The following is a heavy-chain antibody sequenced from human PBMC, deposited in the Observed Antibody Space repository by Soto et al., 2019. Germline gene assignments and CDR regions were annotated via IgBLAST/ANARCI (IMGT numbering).Heavy chain of an antibody. J-gene: IGHJ3*02. D-gene: IGHD2-2*01. V-gene: IGHV1-3*01. CDR3: ATAIVVVPAVSAFDI. Sequence: QVPLVQSGAEVKKPGASVKVSCKASGYTFTSYAMHWVRQAPGQRLEWMGWINAGNGNTKYSQKFQGRVTITRDTSASTAYMELSSLRSEDTAVYYCATAIVVVPAVSAFDIWGQGTMVTVSS. CDR2: INAGNGNT. CDR1: GYTFTSYA.